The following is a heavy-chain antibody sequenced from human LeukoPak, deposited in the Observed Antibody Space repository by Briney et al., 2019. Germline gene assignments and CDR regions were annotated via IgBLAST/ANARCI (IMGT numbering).Heavy chain of an antibody. CDR1: GFTFSSYS. J-gene: IGHJ4*02. Sequence: GGSLRLSCAASGFTFSSYSMNWVRQAPGKGLEWVSSISSSSSYIYYADSVKGRFTISRDNAKNSLYLQMNSLRPEDTAVYYCARVEKAFDYWGQGPLVTVSS. CDR3: ARVEKAFDY. V-gene: IGHV3-21*01. CDR2: ISSSSSYI. D-gene: IGHD3-3*01.